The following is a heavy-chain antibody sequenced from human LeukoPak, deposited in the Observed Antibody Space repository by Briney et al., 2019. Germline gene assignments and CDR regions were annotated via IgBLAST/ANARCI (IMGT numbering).Heavy chain of an antibody. CDR1: GGSISSGGYY. Sequence: SETLSLTCTVSGGSISSGGYYWSWIRQHPGKGLEWIGCIYYSGSTYYNPPLKSRVTISVDTSKNQFSLKLSSVTAADTAVYYCARVKSGASGVDYWGQGTLVTVSS. D-gene: IGHD3-10*01. J-gene: IGHJ4*02. CDR3: ARVKSGASGVDY. CDR2: IYYSGST. V-gene: IGHV4-31*03.